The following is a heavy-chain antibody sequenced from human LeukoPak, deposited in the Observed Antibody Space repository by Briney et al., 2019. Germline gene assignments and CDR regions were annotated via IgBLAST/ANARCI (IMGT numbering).Heavy chain of an antibody. V-gene: IGHV3-23*01. CDR1: GFTFSSYA. Sequence: GGSLRLSCAASGFTFSSYAMSWVRQAPGKGLGSVSAISGSGGSTYYAGSVKGRFTISRDNSKTTLYLQMNSLRAEDTAASYCAKGTGVYYDSSGYYEPGDYWGQGTLVTVSS. CDR2: ISGSGGST. J-gene: IGHJ4*02. D-gene: IGHD3-22*01. CDR3: AKGTGVYYDSSGYYEPGDY.